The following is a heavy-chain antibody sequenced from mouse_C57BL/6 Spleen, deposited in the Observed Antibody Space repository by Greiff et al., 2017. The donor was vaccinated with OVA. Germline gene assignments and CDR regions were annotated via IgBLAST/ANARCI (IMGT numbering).Heavy chain of an antibody. CDR1: GYAFTNYL. CDR3: ARGGDYYGTLDY. Sequence: QVQLQQSGAELVRPGTSVKVSCKASGYAFTNYLIEWVKQRPGQGLEWIGVINPGSGGTNYNEKFKGKATLTADKSSSTAYMQLSSLTSEDAAVYFCARGGDYYGTLDYWGQGTTLTVSS. D-gene: IGHD1-1*01. CDR2: INPGSGGT. V-gene: IGHV1-54*01. J-gene: IGHJ2*01.